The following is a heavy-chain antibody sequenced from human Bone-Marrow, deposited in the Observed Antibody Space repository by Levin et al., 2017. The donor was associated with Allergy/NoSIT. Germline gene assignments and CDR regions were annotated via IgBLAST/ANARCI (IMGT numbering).Heavy chain of an antibody. CDR3: AITDDYYGMDV. J-gene: IGHJ6*01. Sequence: SETLSLTCSVSSGSITSSRYYWSWIRQPPGKGLEWLGSVYYSGSTYYNPSLKSRVTMSVDTSKNQLSLKVSSVSASDAAVYYCAITDDYYGMDVWGQGTTLTVSP. CDR1: SGSITSSRYY. V-gene: IGHV4-39*01. D-gene: IGHD3-3*01. CDR2: VYYSGST.